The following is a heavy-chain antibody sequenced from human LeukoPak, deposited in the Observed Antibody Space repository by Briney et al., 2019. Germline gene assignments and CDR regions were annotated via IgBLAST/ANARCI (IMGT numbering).Heavy chain of an antibody. Sequence: GGSLRLSCAASGFTFSSYNMNWARQTPGKGLEWVSSITRDTIYTFYADSVKGRFTISRDNAKNSLYLQMNSLRAEDTAVYYCARDWSDYYDSSGYYPGAFDIWGQGTMVTVSS. J-gene: IGHJ3*02. CDR1: GFTFSSYN. CDR3: ARDWSDYYDSSGYYPGAFDI. CDR2: ITRDTIYT. V-gene: IGHV3-21*01. D-gene: IGHD3-22*01.